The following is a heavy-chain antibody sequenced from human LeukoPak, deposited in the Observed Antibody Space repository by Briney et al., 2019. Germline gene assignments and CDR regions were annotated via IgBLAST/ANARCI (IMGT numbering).Heavy chain of an antibody. CDR3: ARTIQLSLYYYYYMDV. V-gene: IGHV4-34*01. CDR1: GGSFSGYY. D-gene: IGHD5-18*01. J-gene: IGHJ6*03. CDR2: INHSGST. Sequence: SETLSLTCAVYGGSFSGYYWSWIRQPPGKGLEWIGEINHSGSTNYNPSLKSRVTISVDTSKNQFSLKLSSVTAADTAVYYCARTIQLSLYYYYYMDVWGKGTTVTISS.